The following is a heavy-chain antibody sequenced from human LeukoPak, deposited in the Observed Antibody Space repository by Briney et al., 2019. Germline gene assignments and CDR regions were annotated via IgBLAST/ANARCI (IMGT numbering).Heavy chain of an antibody. V-gene: IGHV3-23*01. D-gene: IGHD2-2*01. CDR1: GFTFSSFA. J-gene: IGHJ4*02. CDR2: ISGSGSSP. Sequence: GGSLRLSCAASGFTFSSFAMSWVRQAPGKGLEWVSAISGSGSSPYYADSVKGRFTISRDNSKSTLYMQMSSLRAGDTAVYYCAKDSGPWGYCTTTSCYFAYWGQGALVTVSS. CDR3: AKDSGPWGYCTTTSCYFAY.